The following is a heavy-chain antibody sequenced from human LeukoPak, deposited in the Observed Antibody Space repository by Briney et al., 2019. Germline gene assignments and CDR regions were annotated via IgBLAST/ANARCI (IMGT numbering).Heavy chain of an antibody. D-gene: IGHD1-1*01. CDR1: GYTFTEYF. CDR2: INPNSGAT. J-gene: IGHJ4*02. V-gene: IGHV1-2*02. Sequence: GASVKVSCKSSGYTFTEYFIHWVRHAPGQGLEWMGWINPNSGATKYAQKFQGRVSMTRDTSINTAYMDLTNLRSDDTAIFYCARVKKIMHELEFWGQGPLVTVSS. CDR3: ARVKKIMHELEF.